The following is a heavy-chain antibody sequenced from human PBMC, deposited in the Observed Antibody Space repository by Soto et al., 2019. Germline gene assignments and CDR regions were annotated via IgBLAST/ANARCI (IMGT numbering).Heavy chain of an antibody. Sequence: SETLSLTCAVSGGSISSSKWWSWVRQPPGKGLEWIGEIYHSGSTNYNPSLKSRVTISVDKSKKQFSLKLSSVTAADTAVYYCAIATMIIRLSFDYWGQGTLVT. CDR3: AIATMIIRLSFDY. D-gene: IGHD3-16*01. CDR2: IYHSGST. V-gene: IGHV4-4*02. J-gene: IGHJ4*02. CDR1: GGSISSSKW.